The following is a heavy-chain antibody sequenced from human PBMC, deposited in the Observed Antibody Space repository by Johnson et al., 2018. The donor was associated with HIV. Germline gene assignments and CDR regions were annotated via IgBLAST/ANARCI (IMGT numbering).Heavy chain of an antibody. CDR1: GFTFSSYA. J-gene: IGHJ3*02. D-gene: IGHD3-22*01. Sequence: QVLLVESGGGVVQPGRSLRLSCAASGFTFSSYAMHWVRQAPGKGLEWVAVISYDGSNKYYADSVKGRFTISRDNSKNTLYLQMNSLRAEDTAVYYCARPFSSGLGFDAFDIWGQGTMVTVSS. CDR3: ARPFSSGLGFDAFDI. V-gene: IGHV3-30*04. CDR2: ISYDGSNK.